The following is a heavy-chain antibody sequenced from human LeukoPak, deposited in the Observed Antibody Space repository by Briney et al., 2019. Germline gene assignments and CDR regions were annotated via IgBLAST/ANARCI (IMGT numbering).Heavy chain of an antibody. V-gene: IGHV3-48*01. CDR1: GFIFSDYN. J-gene: IGHJ4*02. CDR2: IDSSSSTI. D-gene: IGHD3-3*01. CDR3: ARDRKRFLEWLYLFDY. Sequence: PGGSLRLSCEASGFIFSDYNMNWVRQAPGKGLEWLSYIDSSSSTIYYADSVEGRFAISRDNAKNSLYLQMNSLRAEDTAVYYCARDRKRFLEWLYLFDYWGQGTLVTVSS.